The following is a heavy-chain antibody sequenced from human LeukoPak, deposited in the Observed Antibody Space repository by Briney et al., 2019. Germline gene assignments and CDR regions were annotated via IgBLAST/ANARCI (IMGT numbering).Heavy chain of an antibody. J-gene: IGHJ4*02. D-gene: IGHD3-10*01. V-gene: IGHV1-2*02. CDR2: ISPNTGGT. Sequence: ASVKVSCKASGYTFTGYYMHWVRQAPGQGLEWMGWISPNTGGTNYAQNFQGRVTMTRDTSINTAYKELSSLRSDDTAVYYCARDWGLSGSYYGFSDYWGQGTLVTVSS. CDR1: GYTFTGYY. CDR3: ARDWGLSGSYYGFSDY.